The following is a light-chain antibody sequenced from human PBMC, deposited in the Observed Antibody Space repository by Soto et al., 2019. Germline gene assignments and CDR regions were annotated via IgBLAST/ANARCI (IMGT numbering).Light chain of an antibody. J-gene: IGKJ3*01. CDR3: QQSSSSPFT. V-gene: IGKV1-39*01. CDR2: IES. Sequence: DIHMTHSPSSLSASRGDRVSITCRASQRISRYLNWYQQKPGKAPQHLIYIESNLEGGVPSRFTGTGSGTDLTLTISSLQPEDFATYYFQQSSSSPFTFGRGTKGDIK. CDR1: QRISRY.